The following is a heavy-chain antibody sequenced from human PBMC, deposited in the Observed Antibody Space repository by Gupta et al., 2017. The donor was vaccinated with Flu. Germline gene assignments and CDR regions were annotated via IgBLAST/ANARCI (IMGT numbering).Heavy chain of an antibody. CDR3: TTVKITSFGVVIRSVDY. CDR1: GFTFSNAW. V-gene: IGHV3-15*01. D-gene: IGHD3-3*01. CDR2: IKSKTDGGTT. Sequence: GFTFSNAWMSWVRQAPGKGLEWVGRIKSKTDGGTTDYAAPVKGRFTISRDDSKNTLYLQMNSLKTEDTAVYYCTTVKITSFGVVIRSVDYWGQGTLVTVSS. J-gene: IGHJ4*02.